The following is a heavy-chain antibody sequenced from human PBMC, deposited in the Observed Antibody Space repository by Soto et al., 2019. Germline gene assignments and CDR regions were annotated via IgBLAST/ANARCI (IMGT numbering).Heavy chain of an antibody. D-gene: IGHD6-19*01. CDR1: GFTFSDYD. Sequence: VQLVESGGGVVQPGRSLRLSCAASGFTFSDYDMHWVRQAPGKGLEWVAVVSHDGRNTHYADSVKGRFTISRDSSKNTVSLEMTSLRAEDTAVSYCAKGGRQWLVTSDFNYWGQGALGTVSS. V-gene: IGHV3-30*18. J-gene: IGHJ4*02. CDR2: VSHDGRNT. CDR3: AKGGRQWLVTSDFNY.